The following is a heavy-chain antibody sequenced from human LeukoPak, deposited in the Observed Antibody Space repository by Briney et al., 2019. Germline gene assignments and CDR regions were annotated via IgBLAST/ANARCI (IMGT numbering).Heavy chain of an antibody. Sequence: GGSLRLSCAASGFTFSSYAMSWVRQAPGKGLEWVSAISGSGGSTYYADSVKGRFTISRDNSKNTLYLQMNSLRAEDTAVYYCAKDYDFWSGYPYGMDVWGQGTRSPSP. J-gene: IGHJ6*02. CDR3: AKDYDFWSGYPYGMDV. D-gene: IGHD3-3*01. CDR1: GFTFSSYA. V-gene: IGHV3-23*01. CDR2: ISGSGGST.